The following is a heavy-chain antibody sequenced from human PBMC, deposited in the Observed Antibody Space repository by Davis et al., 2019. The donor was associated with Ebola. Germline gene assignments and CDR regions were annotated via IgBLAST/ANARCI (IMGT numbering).Heavy chain of an antibody. CDR3: ARNLYNSGWTD. D-gene: IGHD6-19*01. J-gene: IGHJ4*02. CDR1: GFTFSDNT. Sequence: GESLKISCAASGFTFSDNTIHWVRQAPGKGLEWVAFLSYDGNSKYYADSVKGRFTISRDTSMNTLYLQMNSLRAEDTAIYYCARNLYNSGWTDWGQGTLVTVSS. V-gene: IGHV3-30-3*01. CDR2: LSYDGNSK.